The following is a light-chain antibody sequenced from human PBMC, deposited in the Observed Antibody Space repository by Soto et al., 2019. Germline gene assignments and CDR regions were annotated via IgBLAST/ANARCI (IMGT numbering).Light chain of an antibody. J-gene: IGKJ1*01. CDR3: QQYNNWPPTWT. CDR1: QSVSSN. Sequence: EIVMMQSPATLSVSPGERATLSCRASQSVSSNLAWYQQKPGQAPRLLIYGASTRATAIPARFSGSGSGTEFTLTISSLQSEDFAVYYCQQYNNWPPTWTFGQGTKVEIK. V-gene: IGKV3-15*01. CDR2: GAS.